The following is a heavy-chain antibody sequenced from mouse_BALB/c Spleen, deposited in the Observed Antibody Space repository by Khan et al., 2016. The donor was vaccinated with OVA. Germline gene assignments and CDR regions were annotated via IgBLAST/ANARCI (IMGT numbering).Heavy chain of an antibody. CDR1: GYSITSDYA. CDR2: ISYSGNT. V-gene: IGHV3-2*02. CDR3: ARVYAGVFDY. D-gene: IGHD1-1*01. J-gene: IGHJ2*02. Sequence: EVQLQESGPGLVKPSQSLSLTCTVTGYSITSDYAWNWIRQFPGNKLEWMGFISYSGNTKYNPSLKSRFSITRDTSTNQFFLQLNSVTTEDTATYYCARVYAGVFDYWGQGTSLTVSS.